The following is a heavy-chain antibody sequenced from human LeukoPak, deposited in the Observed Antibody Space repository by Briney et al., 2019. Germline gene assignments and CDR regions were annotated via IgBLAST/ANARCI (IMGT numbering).Heavy chain of an antibody. CDR2: INPNSGGT. V-gene: IGHV1-2*02. CDR3: ARGSETVSSDY. CDR1: GYTFTGYY. Sequence: ASVKVSCKASGYTFTGYYMHWVRQAPGQGLEWRGWINPNSGGTNYAQKSQGRVTMTRDTSISTAYMELSRLRSDDTAVYYCARGSETVSSDYWGQGTLVTVSS. D-gene: IGHD4-17*01. J-gene: IGHJ4*02.